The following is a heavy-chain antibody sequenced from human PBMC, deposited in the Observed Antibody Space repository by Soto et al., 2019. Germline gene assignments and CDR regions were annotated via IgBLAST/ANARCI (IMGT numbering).Heavy chain of an antibody. J-gene: IGHJ5*02. CDR3: AKDQQVGGYDRNWFDP. Sequence: EVQLLESGGGFVQPGGSLRLSCAASGFSFRNYAMTWVRQAPGKGLEWVSSITGSGGSIYYADSVKGRFTISRDNSKNTLFLQMNSLGAEDTALYYCAKDQQVGGYDRNWFDPWGQGTLVTVSS. CDR2: ITGSGGSI. V-gene: IGHV3-23*01. D-gene: IGHD5-12*01. CDR1: GFSFRNYA.